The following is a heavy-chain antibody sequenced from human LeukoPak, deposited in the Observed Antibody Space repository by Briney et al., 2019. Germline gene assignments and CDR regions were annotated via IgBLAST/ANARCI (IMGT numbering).Heavy chain of an antibody. CDR3: ARVGLREYNWNDGEDY. CDR2: IIPIFGTA. CDR1: GGTFSSYA. D-gene: IGHD1-20*01. V-gene: IGHV1-69*05. Sequence: SVKVSCKASGGTFSSYAISWVRQAPGQRLEWMGRIIPIFGTANYAQKFQGRVTITTDTSTSTAYMELRSLRSDDTAVYYCARVGLREYNWNDGEDYWGQGTLVTVSS. J-gene: IGHJ4*02.